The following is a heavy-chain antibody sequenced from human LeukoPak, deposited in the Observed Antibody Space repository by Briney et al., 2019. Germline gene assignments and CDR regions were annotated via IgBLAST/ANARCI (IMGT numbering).Heavy chain of an antibody. J-gene: IGHJ6*03. V-gene: IGHV3-23*01. D-gene: IGHD5-18*01. Sequence: GGSLRLSCAASGFTFSRYAMSWVRQAPGKGLEWVSAISGSGGSTFYADSVKGRFTISRDNSKNTLYMQMTSLRAEDTAVYYCAKEREWGIQLSYYYMDVWGKGTTVTVSS. CDR3: AKEREWGIQLSYYYMDV. CDR1: GFTFSRYA. CDR2: ISGSGGST.